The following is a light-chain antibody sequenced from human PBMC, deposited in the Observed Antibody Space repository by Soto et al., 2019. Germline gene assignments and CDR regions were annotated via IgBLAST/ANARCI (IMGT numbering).Light chain of an antibody. CDR3: AAWDDRLNGPV. CDR1: SSNIGSNT. V-gene: IGLV1-44*01. J-gene: IGLJ2*01. CDR2: SNN. Sequence: QSVLTQPPSASGTPGQRVTISCSGSSSNIGSNTVNWYQQLPGTAPKLLIYSNNQRPSGVPDRFSGSKSGTSASLAISGLQSEDEADYYCAAWDDRLNGPVFGGGTKLTAL.